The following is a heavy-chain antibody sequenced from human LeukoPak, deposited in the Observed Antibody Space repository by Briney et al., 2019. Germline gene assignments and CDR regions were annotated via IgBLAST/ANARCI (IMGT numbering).Heavy chain of an antibody. CDR1: GFTFNTYT. J-gene: IGHJ4*02. CDR3: ARDRYSSGWFSFDY. CDR2: ISGSSGII. D-gene: IGHD6-19*01. Sequence: GGSLRLSCAASGFTFNTYTMNWVRQAPGKGLEWVSYISGSSGIIDYADSVRGRFTISRDNAMNSLYLQVNSLRAEDTAVYYCARDRYSSGWFSFDYWGQGTLVTVSS. V-gene: IGHV3-48*01.